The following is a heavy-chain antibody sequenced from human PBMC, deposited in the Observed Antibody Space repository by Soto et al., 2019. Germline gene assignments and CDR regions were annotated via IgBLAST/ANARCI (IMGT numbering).Heavy chain of an antibody. CDR2: IYYSGST. J-gene: IGHJ4*02. V-gene: IGHV4-30-4*01. CDR3: ARSLYYYGSGFDY. D-gene: IGHD3-10*01. Sequence: SETLSLTCTVSGGSISSGDYYWSWIRQPPGKGLEWIGYIYYSGSTYYNPSLKSRVTISVDTSKNQFSLKLSSVTAADTAVYYCARSLYYYGSGFDYWGQGTLVTVSS. CDR1: GGSISSGDYY.